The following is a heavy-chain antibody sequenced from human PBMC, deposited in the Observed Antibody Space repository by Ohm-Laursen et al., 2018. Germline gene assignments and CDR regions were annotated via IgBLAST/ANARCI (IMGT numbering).Heavy chain of an antibody. CDR1: GFTVSSNY. J-gene: IGHJ4*02. CDR2: ISGSGGTT. CDR3: ARVFFYNSGAYVDN. Sequence: SLRLSCAASGFTVSSNYMSWVRQAPGKGLEWVSTISGSGGTTYYADSVKGRFSISRDSSKNTLYLQMNSLRAEDTAVYYCARVFFYNSGAYVDNWGQGTLVTVSS. D-gene: IGHD1-26*01. V-gene: IGHV3-23*01.